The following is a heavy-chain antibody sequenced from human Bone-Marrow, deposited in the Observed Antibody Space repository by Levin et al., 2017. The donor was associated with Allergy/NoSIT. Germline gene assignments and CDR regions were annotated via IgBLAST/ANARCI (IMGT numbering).Heavy chain of an antibody. J-gene: IGHJ4*02. CDR2: ISSGGSSTT. V-gene: IGHV3-48*01. CDR1: GFTFSSYS. CDR3: ARATPGFDY. Sequence: PGGSLRLSCAASGFTFSSYSMNWVRQAPGKGLEWVSYISSGGSSTTHYADSVKGRFTISRDNAKNSLYLQMNSLRAEDTAIYYCARATPGFDYWGQGTLVTVSS.